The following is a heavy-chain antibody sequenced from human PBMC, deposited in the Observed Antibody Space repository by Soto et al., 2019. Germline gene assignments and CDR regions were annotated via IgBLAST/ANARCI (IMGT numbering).Heavy chain of an antibody. CDR1: GGSISSYY. Sequence: SETVSLTCTVSGGSISSYYWSWIRQPPGKGLEWIGYIYYSGSTNYNPPLKSRVTISVDTSKNQFSLKLSSVTAADTAVYYCASGTPFISTNCYAHYFDSFRPGSL. J-gene: IGHJ4*02. CDR2: IYYSGST. V-gene: IGHV4-59*08. D-gene: IGHD2-2*01. CDR3: ASGTPFISTNCYAHYFDS.